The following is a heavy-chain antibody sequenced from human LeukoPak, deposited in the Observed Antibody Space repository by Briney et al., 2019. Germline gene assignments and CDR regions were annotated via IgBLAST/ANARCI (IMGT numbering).Heavy chain of an antibody. CDR3: AKDLWGFVEVAAILDY. V-gene: IGHV3-23*01. Sequence: GGSLRLSCAASTFTFSSYAMSWVRQAPGKGLEWVTGNSGSGGSTDYADSVKGRFTISRDNSKNTLYLQMNSLRAEDTAVYYCAKDLWGFVEVAAILDYWGQGTLVTVSS. CDR2: NSGSGGST. CDR1: TFTFSSYA. J-gene: IGHJ4*02. D-gene: IGHD2-15*01.